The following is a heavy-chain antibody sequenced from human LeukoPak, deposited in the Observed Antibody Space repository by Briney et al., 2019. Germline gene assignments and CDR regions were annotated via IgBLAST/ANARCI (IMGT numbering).Heavy chain of an antibody. CDR2: IKQDGSEK. CDR1: GFTFNSYW. D-gene: IGHD3-3*02. V-gene: IGHV3-7*01. Sequence: GGSLRLSCVASGFTFNSYWMNWVRQAPGKGLERVATIKQDGSEKHYGDSVKGRFTISRDNAKNSLYLQMSSLRAEDTAVYYCARDNVASGSFDIWGQGTMVTVSS. CDR3: ARDNVASGSFDI. J-gene: IGHJ3*02.